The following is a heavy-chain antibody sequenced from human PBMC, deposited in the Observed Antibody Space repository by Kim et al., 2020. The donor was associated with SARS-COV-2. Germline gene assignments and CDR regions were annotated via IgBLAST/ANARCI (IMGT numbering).Heavy chain of an antibody. V-gene: IGHV3-23*01. CDR1: GFTFSSYA. J-gene: IGHJ4*02. CDR3: AKGEYGSSDYFDY. Sequence: GGSLRLSCTASGFTFSSYAMSWVRQAPGKGLEWVSAISGSARSTYYADSVKGRFSISRDTSKNTLYLHMNSLRAEDTAVYYCAKGEYGSSDYFDYWGQGT. D-gene: IGHD1-26*01. CDR2: ISGSARST.